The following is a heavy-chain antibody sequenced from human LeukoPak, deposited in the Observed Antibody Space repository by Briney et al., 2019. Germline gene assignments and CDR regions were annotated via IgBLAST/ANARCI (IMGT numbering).Heavy chain of an antibody. D-gene: IGHD6-19*01. CDR2: INHSGST. CDR1: GGSFSGYH. J-gene: IGHJ4*02. Sequence: SETLSLTCAVYGGSFSGYHWSWIRQPPGKGLEWIGEINHSGSTNYNPSLKSRVTISVDTSKNQFSLKLSSVTAADTAVYYCARVLAVAGINFDYWGQGTLVTVSS. CDR3: ARVLAVAGINFDY. V-gene: IGHV4-34*01.